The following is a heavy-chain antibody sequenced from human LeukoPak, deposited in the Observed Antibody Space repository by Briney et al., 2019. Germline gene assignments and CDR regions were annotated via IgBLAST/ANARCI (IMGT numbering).Heavy chain of an antibody. CDR1: GFTFSSYT. J-gene: IGHJ4*02. Sequence: GGSLRLSCAASGFTFSSYTMNWVRQAPGKGLEWVSSISSSSSYIYYADSVKGRFTISRDNAKNSLYLQMNSLRAEDSAVYYCASGVGYYDSSGYFYYFDSWGQGTLVTVSS. D-gene: IGHD3-22*01. CDR2: ISSSSSYI. V-gene: IGHV3-21*01. CDR3: ASGVGYYDSSGYFYYFDS.